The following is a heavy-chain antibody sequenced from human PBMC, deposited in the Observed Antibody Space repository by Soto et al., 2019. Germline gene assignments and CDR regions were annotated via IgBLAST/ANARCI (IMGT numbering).Heavy chain of an antibody. CDR3: ARDPYYYDSGGYFSGYFHH. D-gene: IGHD3-22*01. J-gene: IGHJ1*01. V-gene: IGHV1-3*01. CDR2: INGGNGQT. Sequence: GASVKVSCKASGYTFSSYALHWVRQAPGQRLEWMGWINGGNGQTKYSQKFQGRVTFTRDTSASTAYLDLSSLRSEDTAVYYCARDPYYYDSGGYFSGYFHHWGQGTQVTVSS. CDR1: GYTFSSYA.